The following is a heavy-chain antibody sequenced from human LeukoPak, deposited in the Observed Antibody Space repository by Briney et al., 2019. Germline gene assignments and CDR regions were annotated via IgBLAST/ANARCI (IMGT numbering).Heavy chain of an antibody. Sequence: GGSLRLSCAASGFTFSSYSMNWVRQAPGKGLEWVSSISSSSSYIYYADSVKGRFTISRDNAKNSLYLQMNSLRAEDTAVYYCARDEGIQTPINDYWGQGTLVTVSS. V-gene: IGHV3-21*01. CDR1: GFTFSSYS. CDR2: ISSSSSYI. J-gene: IGHJ4*02. CDR3: ARDEGIQTPINDY. D-gene: IGHD6-13*01.